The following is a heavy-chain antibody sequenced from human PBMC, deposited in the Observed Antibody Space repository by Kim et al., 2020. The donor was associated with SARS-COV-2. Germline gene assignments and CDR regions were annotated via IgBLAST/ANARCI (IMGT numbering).Heavy chain of an antibody. J-gene: IGHJ6*02. CDR3: SGGLYYYGMDV. Sequence: GGSLRLSCAASVVTVSSYYMSWVRQAPGKGLEWVSVIYSGGSTYYADSLVGRFTISRDNSKNTLYLQMNSLRAADTAVYYCSGGLYYYGMDVLCHGSTLT. CDR1: VVTVSSYY. V-gene: IGHV3-53*01. CDR2: IYSGGST.